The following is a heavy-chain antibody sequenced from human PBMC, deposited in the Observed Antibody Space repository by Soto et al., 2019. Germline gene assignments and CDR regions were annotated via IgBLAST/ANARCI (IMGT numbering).Heavy chain of an antibody. V-gene: IGHV3-30-3*01. CDR2: ISYDGSNK. Sequence: QVQLVESGGGVVQPGRSLRLSCAASGFTFSSYAMHWVRQAPGKGLEWVAVISYDGSNKYYADSVKGRFTISRDNSKNTLYLQMNSLRAEDTAVYYCARDWSAVAGTFGMDVWGQGTTVTVSS. CDR3: ARDWSAVAGTFGMDV. CDR1: GFTFSSYA. D-gene: IGHD6-19*01. J-gene: IGHJ6*02.